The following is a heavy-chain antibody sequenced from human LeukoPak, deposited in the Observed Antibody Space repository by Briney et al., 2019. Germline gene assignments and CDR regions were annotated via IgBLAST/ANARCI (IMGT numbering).Heavy chain of an antibody. CDR1: GFTFSSYG. CDR3: AKDYSSSWYSLDY. D-gene: IGHD6-13*01. Sequence: GGSLRLSCAASGFTFSSYGTHWVRQAPGKGLEWVAVISYDGSNKYYADSVKGRFTISRDNSKNTLYLQMNSLRAEDTAVYYCAKDYSSSWYSLDYWGQGTLVTVSS. CDR2: ISYDGSNK. J-gene: IGHJ4*02. V-gene: IGHV3-30*18.